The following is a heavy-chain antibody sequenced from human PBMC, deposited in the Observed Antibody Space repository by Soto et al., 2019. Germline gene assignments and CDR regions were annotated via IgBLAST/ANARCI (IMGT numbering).Heavy chain of an antibody. V-gene: IGHV4-34*01. D-gene: IGHD3-22*01. Sequence: SETLSLTCAVYGGSFSGYYWSWIRQPPGKGLEWIGEINHSGSTNYNPSLKSRVTISVDTPKNQFSLKLSSVTAADTAVYYCARELLFYDSEGLSWDNASHICGQVT. CDR1: GGSFSGYY. CDR3: ARELLFYDSEGLSWDNASHI. CDR2: INHSGST. J-gene: IGHJ3*02.